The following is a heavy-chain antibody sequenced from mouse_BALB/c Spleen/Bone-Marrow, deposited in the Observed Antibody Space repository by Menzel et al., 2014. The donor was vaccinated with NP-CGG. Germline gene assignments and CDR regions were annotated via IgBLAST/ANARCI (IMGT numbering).Heavy chain of an antibody. V-gene: IGHV5-4*02. CDR2: ISDGGSYT. CDR3: AREMAMDY. Sequence: EVHLVESGGGLVKPGGSLKLSCAAFGFTFSDYYMYWVRQTPEKRLEWVATISDGGSYTYYPDSVKGRFTISRDNAKNNLYLQMSSLKSEDTAMYYCAREMAMDYWGQGASVTVSS. CDR1: GFTFSDYY. J-gene: IGHJ4*01.